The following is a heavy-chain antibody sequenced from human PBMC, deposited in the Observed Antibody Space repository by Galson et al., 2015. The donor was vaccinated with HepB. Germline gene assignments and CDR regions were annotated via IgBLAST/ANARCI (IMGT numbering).Heavy chain of an antibody. Sequence: QSGAEVKKPGESLRISCKGSGSSFTSYWISWVRQMPGKGLEWLGRLDPTDSSSNYSPSFQGHVHISANKSISTAYLQWSSLKASDTAMYYCAGLNRFDCGGDCLLDDYWGQGTLVTVSS. CDR3: AGLNRFDCGGDCLLDDY. D-gene: IGHD2-21*02. J-gene: IGHJ4*02. V-gene: IGHV5-10-1*01. CDR2: LDPTDSSS. CDR1: GSSFTSYW.